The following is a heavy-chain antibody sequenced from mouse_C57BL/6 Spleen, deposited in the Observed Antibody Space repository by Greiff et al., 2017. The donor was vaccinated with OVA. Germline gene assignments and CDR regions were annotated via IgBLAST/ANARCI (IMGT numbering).Heavy chain of an antibody. Sequence: EVKLVESGGGLVKPGGSLKLSCAASGFTFSDYGMHWVRQAPEKGLEWVAYISSGSSTIYYADTVKGRFTISRDNAKNTLFLQMTSLRSEDTAMYYCARHYSGGFAYWGQGTLVTVSA. D-gene: IGHD1-2*01. CDR2: ISSGSSTI. V-gene: IGHV5-17*01. CDR3: ARHYSGGFAY. J-gene: IGHJ3*01. CDR1: GFTFSDYG.